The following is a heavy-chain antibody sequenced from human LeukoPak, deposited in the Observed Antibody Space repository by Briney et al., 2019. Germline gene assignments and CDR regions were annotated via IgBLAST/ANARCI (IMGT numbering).Heavy chain of an antibody. J-gene: IGHJ4*02. Sequence: SETLSLTCTVSGGSISSFYWSWVRLPAGKGLEWIGRVYASGTTYYNPSLKSRVTMSVDTSKNQFSLKLNSVTAADTAVYYCASGLTVTSFHFWGQGTLVTVSS. D-gene: IGHD4-17*01. V-gene: IGHV4-4*07. CDR1: GGSISSFY. CDR3: ASGLTVTSFHF. CDR2: VYASGTT.